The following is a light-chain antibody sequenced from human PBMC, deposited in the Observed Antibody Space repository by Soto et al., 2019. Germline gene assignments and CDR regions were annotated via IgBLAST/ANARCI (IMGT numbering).Light chain of an antibody. CDR1: QTISTW. CDR3: QQYNTYST. V-gene: IGKV1-5*01. J-gene: IGKJ5*01. CDR2: DAS. Sequence: DIPVTQSPPTLSASLLERVSIXFRASQTISTWMAWYQQKPGKAPKLLVYDASTLQSGVASRFSGSGSGTEFTLIISGLQPDDFATYYCQQYNTYSTFGQGTRLEIK.